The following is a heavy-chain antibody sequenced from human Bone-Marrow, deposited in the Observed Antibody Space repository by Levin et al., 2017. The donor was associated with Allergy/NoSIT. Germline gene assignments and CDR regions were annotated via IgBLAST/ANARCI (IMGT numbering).Heavy chain of an antibody. J-gene: IGHJ4*02. V-gene: IGHV3-74*01. D-gene: IGHD3-10*01. CDR3: ARRGRYGSGSYYNY. Sequence: GGSLRLSCAASGFAFSSYWMHWVRQAPGEGLVWVSRINSDGSSTSYADSVKGRFTISRDNAKNTLYLQMNSLRAEDTAVYYCARRGRYGSGSYYNYWGQGTLVTVSS. CDR2: INSDGSST. CDR1: GFAFSSYW.